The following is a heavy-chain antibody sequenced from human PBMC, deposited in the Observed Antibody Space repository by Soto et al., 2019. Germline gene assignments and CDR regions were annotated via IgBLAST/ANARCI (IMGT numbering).Heavy chain of an antibody. Sequence: SETLSLTCAVYGGSFSGYYWSWIRQPPGKGLEWIGEINHSGSTNYNPSLKSRVTISVDTSKNQFSLKLSSVTAADTAVYYCARAFKWAPRRAPPLDYWGQGTLDPVSS. CDR3: ARAFKWAPRRAPPLDY. CDR1: GGSFSGYY. J-gene: IGHJ4*02. D-gene: IGHD1-26*01. CDR2: INHSGST. V-gene: IGHV4-34*01.